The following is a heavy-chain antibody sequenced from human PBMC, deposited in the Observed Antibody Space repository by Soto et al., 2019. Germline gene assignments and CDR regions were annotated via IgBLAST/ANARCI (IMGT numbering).Heavy chain of an antibody. CDR3: ARHQWELPSCWFDP. V-gene: IGHV4-39*01. D-gene: IGHD1-26*01. CDR1: TGSISTSSYY. J-gene: IGHJ5*02. CDR2: IYYSGST. Sequence: SETLSLTCTVSTGSISTSSYYWGWIRQPPGKGLEWIGTIYYSGSTYYNPSLKSRVTISVDTSKNQFSLKLSSVTAADTAVYYSARHQWELPSCWFDPWGQGTLVTVSS.